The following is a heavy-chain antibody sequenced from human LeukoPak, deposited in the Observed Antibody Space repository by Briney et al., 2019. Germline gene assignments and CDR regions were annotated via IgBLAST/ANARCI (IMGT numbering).Heavy chain of an antibody. CDR2: ISAYNGNT. CDR1: GYTFTSYG. V-gene: IGHV1-18*01. Sequence: ASVKVSCKASGYTFTSYGISWVRQAPGQGLEWMGWISAYNGNTNYAQKLQGRVTMTTDTSTSTAYMELRSLRSDDTAVYYCARDRGIAAAGTQYYYYYMDVWGKGTTVTVSS. J-gene: IGHJ6*03. D-gene: IGHD6-13*01. CDR3: ARDRGIAAAGTQYYYYYMDV.